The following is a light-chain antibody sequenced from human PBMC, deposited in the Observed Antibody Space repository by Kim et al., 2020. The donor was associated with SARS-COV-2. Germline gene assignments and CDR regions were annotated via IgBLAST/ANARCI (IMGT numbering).Light chain of an antibody. Sequence: SPGERATLSCRASQSVTNNYLAWYQQKPGQAPRLLIYAASSRATGITDRFSGGGSGTDFTLTISRLEPEDFAVYYCQQYGSSPWAFGQGTKVDIK. V-gene: IGKV3-20*01. CDR2: AAS. J-gene: IGKJ1*01. CDR1: QSVTNNY. CDR3: QQYGSSPWA.